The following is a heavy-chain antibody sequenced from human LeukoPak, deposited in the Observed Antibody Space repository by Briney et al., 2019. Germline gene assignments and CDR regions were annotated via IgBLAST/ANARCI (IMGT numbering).Heavy chain of an antibody. CDR1: GGTFSSYA. V-gene: IGHV1-69*04. Sequence: SVKVSCKASGGTFSSYAISWVRQAPGQGLEWMGRIIPILGIANYAQKFQGRVTITADESTSTAYMELSSLRSEDTAVYYCARGGPPTTVVTPGGFDYWGQGTLVTVSS. CDR3: ARGGPPTTVVTPGGFDY. CDR2: IIPILGIA. D-gene: IGHD4-23*01. J-gene: IGHJ4*02.